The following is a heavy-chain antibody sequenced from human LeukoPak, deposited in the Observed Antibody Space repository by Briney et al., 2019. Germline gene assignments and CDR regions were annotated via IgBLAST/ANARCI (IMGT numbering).Heavy chain of an antibody. D-gene: IGHD1-26*01. CDR2: ITPVINTA. J-gene: IGHJ5*02. CDR1: GGTFLXHT. CDR3: ARVNLRGSNYNWFDP. Sequence: VKVSCKTXGGTFLXHTFSWVRQAPGQGLEWMGKITPVINTANYAQTFQGRVSIYADRYTTTVYMDLSGLRPDDTAVYYCARVNLRGSNYNWFDPWGQGTLVTVAS. V-gene: IGHV1-69*08.